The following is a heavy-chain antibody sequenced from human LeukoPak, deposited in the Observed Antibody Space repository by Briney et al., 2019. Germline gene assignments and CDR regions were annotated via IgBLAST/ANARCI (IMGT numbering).Heavy chain of an antibody. V-gene: IGHV3-23*01. CDR2: ISGSGGST. J-gene: IGHJ4*02. CDR3: AKRGVVIRVILVGFHKEAYYFDS. CDR1: GFKFDDYG. D-gene: IGHD3-22*01. Sequence: GGSLRLSCAASGFKFDDYGMSWVRQAPGKGLEWVAGISGSGGSTNYADSVKGRFTISRDNPKNTLYLQMNSLRAEDTAVYFCAKRGVVIRVILVGFHKEAYYFDSWGQGALVTVSS.